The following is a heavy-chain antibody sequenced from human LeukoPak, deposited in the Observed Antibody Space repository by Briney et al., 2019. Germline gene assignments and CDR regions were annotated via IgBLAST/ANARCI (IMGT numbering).Heavy chain of an antibody. V-gene: IGHV3-7*01. CDR3: ATSRFYLES. CDR1: GLTFSSYW. J-gene: IGHJ4*02. D-gene: IGHD3-16*02. CDR2: IKPDGSEI. Sequence: GGSLRLSCAASGLTFSSYWMSWVRQAPERGLEWVAKIKPDGSEIYHVDSVQGRFTISRDNAKNSLYLQMNSLRAEDTAVYYCATSRFYLESWGQGTLVTVSS.